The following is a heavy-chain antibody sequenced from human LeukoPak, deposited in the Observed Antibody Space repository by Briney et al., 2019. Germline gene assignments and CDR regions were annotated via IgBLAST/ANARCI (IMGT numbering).Heavy chain of an antibody. Sequence: ASVKVSCKASGYTFTGYYMHWVRQAPGQGLEWMGWINPSSGGTNYAQKFQGRVTMTRDTSISTAYMELSRLRSDDTAVYYCARGRITMVRGVIGGDYFDYWGQGTLVTVSS. D-gene: IGHD3-10*01. CDR3: ARGRITMVRGVIGGDYFDY. CDR1: GYTFTGYY. V-gene: IGHV1-2*02. J-gene: IGHJ4*02. CDR2: INPSSGGT.